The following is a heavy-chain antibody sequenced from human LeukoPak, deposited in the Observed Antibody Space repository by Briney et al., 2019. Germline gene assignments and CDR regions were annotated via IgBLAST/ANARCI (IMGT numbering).Heavy chain of an antibody. CDR3: ATRGGSFGGSYYYYYMDV. D-gene: IGHD1-26*01. CDR2: FDPEDGET. V-gene: IGHV1-24*01. CDR1: GYTLTELS. J-gene: IGHJ6*03. Sequence: ASVKVSCKVSGYTLTELSMHGVRQAPGKGLEWMGGFDPEDGETIYAQKFQGRVTMTEDTSTDTAYMELSSLRSEDTAVYYCATRGGSFGGSYYYYYMDVWGKGTPVTVSS.